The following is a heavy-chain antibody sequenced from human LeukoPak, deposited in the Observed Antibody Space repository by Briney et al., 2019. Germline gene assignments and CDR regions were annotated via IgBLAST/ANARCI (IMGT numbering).Heavy chain of an antibody. J-gene: IGHJ4*02. Sequence: SETLSLTCTVSGYSITSGYHWGWIRQPPGKGLEWIASIYHSGTTYYNPSLKSRVTISVDTSKNQFSLKPSSVTAADTAVYYCARVGYSSSSNFDYWGQGTLVTVSS. CDR2: IYHSGTT. V-gene: IGHV4-38-2*02. D-gene: IGHD6-6*01. CDR3: ARVGYSSSSNFDY. CDR1: GYSITSGYH.